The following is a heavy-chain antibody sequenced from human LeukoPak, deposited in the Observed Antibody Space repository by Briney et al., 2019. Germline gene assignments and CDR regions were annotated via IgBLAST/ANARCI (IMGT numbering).Heavy chain of an antibody. CDR3: AREYYFDY. Sequence: GXSLXLSCSASEFTFSSYEMNWVRQAPGKGLEWVSYISTSGRTIYYADSVKGRFTISRDNAKNSLYLQMNSLRAEDTAVYYCAREYYFDYWGQGTLVTVXS. CDR2: ISTSGRTI. CDR1: EFTFSSYE. J-gene: IGHJ4*02. V-gene: IGHV3-48*03.